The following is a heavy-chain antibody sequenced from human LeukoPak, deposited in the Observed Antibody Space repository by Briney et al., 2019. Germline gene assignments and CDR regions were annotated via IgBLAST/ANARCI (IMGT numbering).Heavy chain of an antibody. V-gene: IGHV3-23*01. CDR3: AKGARAGYSDAFDI. Sequence: GGSLRLSCAAFGFTFSSYAMSWVRQAPGKGLEWVSGFSGGGASTYYADSVQGRFTISRDNSKNTLYLQMNTLRVEDTAVYYCAKGARAGYSDAFDIWGQGTMVTVSS. J-gene: IGHJ3*02. CDR2: FSGGGAST. CDR1: GFTFSSYA. D-gene: IGHD5-18*01.